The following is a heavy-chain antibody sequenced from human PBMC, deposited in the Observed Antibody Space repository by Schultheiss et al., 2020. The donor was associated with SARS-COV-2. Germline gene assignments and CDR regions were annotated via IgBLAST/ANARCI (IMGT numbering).Heavy chain of an antibody. D-gene: IGHD6-13*01. CDR2: INHSGST. CDR1: GGSISSGYY. V-gene: IGHV4-38-2*02. Sequence: SETLSLTCTVSGGSISSGYYWGWIRQPPGKGLEWIGEINHSGSTNYNPSLKSRVTISVDTSKNQFSLKLSSVTAADTAVYYCARVEAAAGNFDYWGQGTLVTVSS. CDR3: ARVEAAAGNFDY. J-gene: IGHJ4*02.